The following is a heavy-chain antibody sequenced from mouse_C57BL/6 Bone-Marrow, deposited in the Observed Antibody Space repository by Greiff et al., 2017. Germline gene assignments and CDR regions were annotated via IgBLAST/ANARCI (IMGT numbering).Heavy chain of an antibody. CDR3: VKAKYSSFFDY. J-gene: IGHJ2*01. D-gene: IGHD1-1*01. V-gene: IGHV7-4*01. CDR2: IKNKANGYTT. CDR1: GSTFTDYY. Sequence: EVQLLESGGGLVQPGASLRLSCAASGSTFTDYYMSWVRQPPGKAPEWLALIKNKANGYTTEYTASVKGRFTISRDNSQNFLYLQMNTLRAEDSATCYCVKAKYSSFFDYWGQGTTLTVSA.